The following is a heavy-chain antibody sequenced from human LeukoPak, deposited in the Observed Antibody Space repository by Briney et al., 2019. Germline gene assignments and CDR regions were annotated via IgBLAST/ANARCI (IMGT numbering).Heavy chain of an antibody. J-gene: IGHJ4*02. D-gene: IGHD6-19*01. V-gene: IGHV4-59*01. CDR3: ARGLVAGGVYFDY. CDR2: IYYSGST. Sequence: GSLRLSCAASGFTFSTYGMAWIRQPPGKGLEWIGYIYYSGSTTYNPSLKSRVTISVDTSKNQFSLKLTSVTAADTAVYYCARGLVAGGVYFDYWGQGTVVTDSS. CDR1: GFTFSTYG.